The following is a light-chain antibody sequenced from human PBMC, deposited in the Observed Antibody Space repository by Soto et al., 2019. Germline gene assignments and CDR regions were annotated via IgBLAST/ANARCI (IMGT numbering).Light chain of an antibody. V-gene: IGKV1-5*03. CDR1: QNIIDW. J-gene: IGKJ1*01. CDR2: QAS. Sequence: DIQMTQSPSTLSASVGDRVTITCRASQNIIDWLAWYQQKPGKAPSLLIYQASSLESEVPSRFSGSGSGTEFTLTISSLQPDDFATYYCQQYHSYPWTFGQGTKVEI. CDR3: QQYHSYPWT.